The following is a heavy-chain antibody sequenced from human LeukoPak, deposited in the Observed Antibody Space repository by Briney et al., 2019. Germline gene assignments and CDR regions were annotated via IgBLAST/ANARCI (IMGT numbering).Heavy chain of an antibody. J-gene: IGHJ3*02. CDR2: ISGYNGYT. V-gene: IGHV1-18*01. D-gene: IGHD5-18*01. Sequence: ASVKVSCKASGYTFTSYSVNWVRQAPGQGLEWMGWISGYNGYTNYAQNLQGRVTMTTDTSTSTAYMELRSLRSDDTAIYYCARAREYRDAFDIWGQGTMVTVSS. CDR3: ARAREYRDAFDI. CDR1: GYTFTSYS.